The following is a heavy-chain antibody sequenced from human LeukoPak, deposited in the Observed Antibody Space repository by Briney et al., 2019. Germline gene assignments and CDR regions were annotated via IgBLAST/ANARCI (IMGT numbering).Heavy chain of an antibody. D-gene: IGHD5-18*01. Sequence: SETLSLTCAVSGDSISSINWWTWVRLSPEKGLEWIGEIHHSGKTNYNPSLKSRVNISLDKSKNHFSLRVNSVVAADTAIYYCARAPDTAIPYYYMDVWGKGTTVTVSS. CDR3: ARAPDTAIPYYYMDV. CDR1: GDSISSINW. V-gene: IGHV4-4*02. J-gene: IGHJ6*03. CDR2: IHHSGKT.